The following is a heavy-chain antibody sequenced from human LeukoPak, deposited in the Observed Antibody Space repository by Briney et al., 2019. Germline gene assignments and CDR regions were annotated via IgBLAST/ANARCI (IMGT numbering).Heavy chain of an antibody. CDR1: GYTFTGYY. J-gene: IGHJ4*02. CDR3: AREYTYYDILTGYETNSAYFDY. V-gene: IGHV1-2*02. CDR2: INPNSGGT. Sequence: ASVKVSCKASGYTFTGYYMHWVRQAPGQGLEWMGWINPNSGGTNYAQKFQGRVTMTRDTSISTAYMELSRLRSDDTAVYYCAREYTYYDILTGYETNSAYFDYWGQGTLVTVSS. D-gene: IGHD3-9*01.